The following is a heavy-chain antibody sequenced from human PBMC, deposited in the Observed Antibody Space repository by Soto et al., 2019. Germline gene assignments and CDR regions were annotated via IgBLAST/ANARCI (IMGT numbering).Heavy chain of an antibody. CDR3: AREGDVVTTATTAFYYGMGV. J-gene: IGHJ6*02. CDR2: IKKDESEK. CDR1: GFTFSNYW. V-gene: IGHV3-7*01. Sequence: EVQVVESGGGLVQPGGSLRLSCTASGFTFSNYWMSWVRQAPGKGLEWVANIKKDESEKHYVDSVKCQFTISRNNARKSLYLQMDSLRVEDTAVYYCAREGDVVTTATTAFYYGMGVWGQGTTVTVSS. D-gene: IGHD4-17*01.